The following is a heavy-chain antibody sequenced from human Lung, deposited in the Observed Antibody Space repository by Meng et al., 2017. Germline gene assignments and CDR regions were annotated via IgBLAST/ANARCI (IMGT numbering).Heavy chain of an antibody. Sequence: QRWGPRLVTPSTTLSLSCTLSGGSISSSNYYWSWIRQPPGKGLEWSGHIYNSGSTYYNPSLKSRITISVDTSKNQFSLKLSSVTAADTAVYYCARGQKGYFDLWGRGTLVTVSS. CDR1: GGSISSSNYY. J-gene: IGHJ2*01. V-gene: IGHV4-30-4*01. CDR2: IYNSGST. CDR3: ARGQKGYFDL.